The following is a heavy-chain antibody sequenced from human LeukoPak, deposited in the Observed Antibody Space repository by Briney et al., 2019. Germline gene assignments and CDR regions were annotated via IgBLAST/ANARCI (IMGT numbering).Heavy chain of an antibody. CDR1: GGSISSGTYY. V-gene: IGHV4-61*02. Sequence: SETLSPTCTVSGGSISSGTYYWSWIRQPAGKGLEWIGRIYTSGTTHYNPSLENRVTISVDTSKNQFSLKLSSVTAADTAVYYCARKKAELYRQFDLWGRGTLVTVSS. CDR3: ARKKAELYRQFDL. J-gene: IGHJ2*01. D-gene: IGHD1-26*01. CDR2: IYTSGTT.